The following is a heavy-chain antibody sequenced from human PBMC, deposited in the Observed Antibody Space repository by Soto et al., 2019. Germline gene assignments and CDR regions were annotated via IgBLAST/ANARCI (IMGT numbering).Heavy chain of an antibody. V-gene: IGHV4-59*01. CDR1: GGSISSYY. D-gene: IGHD3-3*01. CDR2: IYYSGST. J-gene: IGHJ6*02. Sequence: SETLSLTCTVSGGSISSYYWSWIRQPPGKGLEWIGYIYYSGSTNYNPSLKSRVTISVDTSKNQFSLKLSSVTAADTAVYYCARDGSARHYDFWSGYYASSRYYYYGMDVWGQGTTVTVSS. CDR3: ARDGSARHYDFWSGYYASSRYYYYGMDV.